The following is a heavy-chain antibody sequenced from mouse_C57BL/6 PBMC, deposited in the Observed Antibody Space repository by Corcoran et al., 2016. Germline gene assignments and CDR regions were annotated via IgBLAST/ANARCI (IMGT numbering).Heavy chain of an antibody. CDR3: ARWNYGSSYFDY. CDR1: GYAFSSYW. J-gene: IGHJ2*01. V-gene: IGHV1-80*01. CDR2: IYPGDGDT. D-gene: IGHD1-1*01. Sequence: QVQLQQSGAELVKPGASVKISCKASGYAFSSYWMNWVKQRPGKGLEWIGQIYPGDGDTNYNGKFKGKATLTADKSSSTAYMQLSSLTSEDSAVYFCARWNYGSSYFDYWGQGTTLTVS.